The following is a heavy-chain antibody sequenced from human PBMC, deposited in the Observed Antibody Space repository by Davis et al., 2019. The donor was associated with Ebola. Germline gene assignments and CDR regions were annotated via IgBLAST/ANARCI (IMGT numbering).Heavy chain of an antibody. V-gene: IGHV1-2*06. CDR3: ARVTFCDATSCSDHYYYYGMDV. D-gene: IGHD2-2*01. CDR1: GYTFTDYS. Sequence: ASVKVSCKASGYTFTDYSIHWVRQVPGQGLEWMGRVYPNGGTSSARRFQGRVTMTWDTPSSTAYLEVDRLKSDDTAVYYCARVTFCDATSCSDHYYYYGMDVWGKGATVTVSS. CDR2: VYPNGGT. J-gene: IGHJ6*04.